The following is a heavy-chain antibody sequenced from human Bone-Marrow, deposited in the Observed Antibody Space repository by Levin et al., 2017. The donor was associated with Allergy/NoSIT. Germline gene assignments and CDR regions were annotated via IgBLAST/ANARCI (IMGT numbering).Heavy chain of an antibody. Sequence: ASVKVSCQVSGYSFTSYGISWVRQAPGQGLEWMGWISGYNGYTKYVHNFQGRVTMTTDTSTNTAYMEMRSLRSDDTAVYYCARDHSGSSGYPDYWGQGTLVIVGS. CDR1: GYSFTSYG. CDR2: ISGYNGYT. J-gene: IGHJ4*02. V-gene: IGHV1-18*01. D-gene: IGHD3-22*01. CDR3: ARDHSGSSGYPDY.